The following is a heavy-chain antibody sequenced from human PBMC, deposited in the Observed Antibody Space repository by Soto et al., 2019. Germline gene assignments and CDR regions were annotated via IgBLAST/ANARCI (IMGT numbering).Heavy chain of an antibody. D-gene: IGHD3-10*01. CDR3: ARDLDGSGNYYTDY. V-gene: IGHV1-18*01. CDR2: ISPYNRNT. CDR1: GYPFSSIG. J-gene: IGHJ4*02. Sequence: QVQLVQSGAEVKKPGASVKVSCKASGYPFSSIGISWVRQAPGQGLEWMGWISPYNRNTYYAQRLQGRVTRTTDTSTSTAYMELRSLRSDDTAVYFCARDLDGSGNYYTDYWGQGTLVTVSS.